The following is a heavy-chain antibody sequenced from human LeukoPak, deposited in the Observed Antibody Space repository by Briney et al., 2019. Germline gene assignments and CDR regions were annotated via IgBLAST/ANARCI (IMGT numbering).Heavy chain of an antibody. J-gene: IGHJ4*02. CDR1: GGSISSSSYY. CDR3: ARPYSRIAAADDFDY. V-gene: IGHV4-39*01. Sequence: PSETLSLTCTVSGGSISSSSYYWGWIRQPPGKGLEWIGSIYYSGSTYYNPSLKSRVTISVDTSKNQFSLKLSSVTAADTAVYYCARPYSRIAAADDFDYWGQGTLVTVSS. D-gene: IGHD6-13*01. CDR2: IYYSGST.